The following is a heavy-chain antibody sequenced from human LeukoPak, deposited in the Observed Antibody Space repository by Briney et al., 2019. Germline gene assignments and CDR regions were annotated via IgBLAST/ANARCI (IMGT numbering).Heavy chain of an antibody. V-gene: IGHV4-59*12. CDR3: ARDAAAEYFQH. CDR2: IYYSGST. CDR1: GGSISTYY. J-gene: IGHJ1*01. D-gene: IGHD6-25*01. Sequence: SETLSLTCTISGGSISTYYWSWIRQPPGKGLEWIGYIYYSGSTYYNPSLKSRVTISVDTSKNQFSLKLSSVTAADTAVYYCARDAAAEYFQHWGQGTLVTVSS.